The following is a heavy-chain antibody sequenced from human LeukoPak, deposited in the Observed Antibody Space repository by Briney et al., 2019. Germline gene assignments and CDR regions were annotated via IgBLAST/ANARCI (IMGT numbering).Heavy chain of an antibody. Sequence: PSETLSLTCTVSGGSISSGDYYWSWIRQPPGKGLEWIGYIYYSGSTYYNPSLKSRVTISVDTSKNQFSLKLSSVTAADTAVYYCARDTTVTTNDAFDIWGQGTMVTVSS. V-gene: IGHV4-30-4*01. J-gene: IGHJ3*02. D-gene: IGHD4-17*01. CDR3: ARDTTVTTNDAFDI. CDR2: IYYSGST. CDR1: GGSISSGDYY.